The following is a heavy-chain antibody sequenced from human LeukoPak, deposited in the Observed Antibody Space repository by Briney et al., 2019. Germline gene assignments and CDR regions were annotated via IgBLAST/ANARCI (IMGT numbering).Heavy chain of an antibody. CDR2: ISYDGSNK. CDR1: GFTFSSYG. V-gene: IGHV3-30*18. CDR3: AKGRAETMVRGAVFDY. J-gene: IGHJ4*02. D-gene: IGHD3-10*01. Sequence: GGSLRLSCAASGFTFSSYGMHWVRRAPGKGLEWVAVISYDGSNKYYADSVKGRFTISRDNSKNTLYLQMNSLRAEDTAVYYCAKGRAETMVRGAVFDYWGQGTLVTVSS.